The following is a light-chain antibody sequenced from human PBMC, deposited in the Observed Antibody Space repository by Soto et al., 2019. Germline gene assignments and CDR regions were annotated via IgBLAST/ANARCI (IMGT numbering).Light chain of an antibody. V-gene: IGKV3-20*01. Sequence: EIVLTQSPGTLSLSPGERVTLSCRASQRVNSSYLAWYQHKPGQAPRLLIYGASTRATGIPDRFSGSGSGTDFTLTIARLEPGDFAVYYCQQYGNSPQTFGQGTKVDIK. CDR3: QQYGNSPQT. CDR1: QRVNSSY. CDR2: GAS. J-gene: IGKJ1*01.